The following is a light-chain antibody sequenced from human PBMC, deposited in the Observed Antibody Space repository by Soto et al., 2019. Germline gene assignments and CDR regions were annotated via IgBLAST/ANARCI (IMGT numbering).Light chain of an antibody. CDR2: KDS. J-gene: IGLJ3*02. CDR1: ALPKQY. CDR3: QSAERV. V-gene: IGLV3-25*03. Sequence: SYGLTQPPSVSVSPGQTARITCSGDALPKQYAYWYQQKPGQAPVVVIYKDSERSSGIPERFSGSSSGTTVTLTISGVQAEDEADYYCQSAERVFGGGTKVTVL.